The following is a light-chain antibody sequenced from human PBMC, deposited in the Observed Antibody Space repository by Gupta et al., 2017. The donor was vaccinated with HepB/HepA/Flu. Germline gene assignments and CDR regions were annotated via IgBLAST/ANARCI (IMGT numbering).Light chain of an antibody. Sequence: SSELTQDPAVSVALGQTVTITCRGDRLSDSQASWFQQKPGQAPILVIYGDNSRPSGIPARFSGASSGSTASLTISGAQAEDEADYYCNSRDSDTDFYVFGAGTKITVL. V-gene: IGLV3-19*01. CDR2: GDN. CDR3: NSRDSDTDFYV. J-gene: IGLJ1*01. CDR1: RLSDSQ.